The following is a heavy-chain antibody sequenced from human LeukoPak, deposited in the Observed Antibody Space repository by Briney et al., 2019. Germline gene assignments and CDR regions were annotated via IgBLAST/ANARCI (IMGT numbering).Heavy chain of an antibody. CDR1: GFTFSSYS. Sequence: SGGSLRLSCAASGFTFSSYSMNWVRQAPGKGLEWMGGFDPKEGETIYAQKFQGRVTMTEDTSTDTAYMELSSLRSEDTAVYYCSTGRISRGGNWFDPWGQGTLVSVSS. J-gene: IGHJ5*02. CDR3: STGRISRGGNWFDP. CDR2: FDPKEGET. D-gene: IGHD2-15*01. V-gene: IGHV1-24*01.